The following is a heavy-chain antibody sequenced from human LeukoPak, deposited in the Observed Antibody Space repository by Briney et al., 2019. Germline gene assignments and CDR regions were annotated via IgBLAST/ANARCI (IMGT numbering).Heavy chain of an antibody. Sequence: SETLSLTCIVSGYSVSSNSYWAWIRQSPGKGLVWIGSIHHGGNTYYNPSLMSRVTMSIDTSMNQCSLTLNSVTAADTAIFYCARWLGNGFDVWGQGTVVTVSS. CDR2: IHHGGNT. V-gene: IGHV4-38-2*02. J-gene: IGHJ3*01. CDR1: GYSVSSNSY. CDR3: ARWLGNGFDV. D-gene: IGHD6-19*01.